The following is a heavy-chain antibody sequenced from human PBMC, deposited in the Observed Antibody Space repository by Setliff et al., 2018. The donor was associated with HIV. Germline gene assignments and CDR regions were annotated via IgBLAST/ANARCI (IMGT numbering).Heavy chain of an antibody. CDR3: ARDVMEWFGNYFDN. CDR1: GGSITSGSDY. D-gene: IGHD3-3*01. J-gene: IGHJ4*02. V-gene: IGHV4-61*02. Sequence: KSSETLSLTCTVSGGSITSGSDYWSWIRQPAGKGLEWIGRIYTTGSTNYNPSLKSRVTISIDTSKHQFSLKLTSVTAADTALYYCARDVMEWFGNYFDNWGQGALVTVSS. CDR2: IYTTGST.